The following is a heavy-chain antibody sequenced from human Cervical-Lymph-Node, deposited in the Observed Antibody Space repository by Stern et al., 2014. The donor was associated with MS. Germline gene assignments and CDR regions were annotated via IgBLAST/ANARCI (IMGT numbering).Heavy chain of an antibody. CDR2: IWYDGINK. J-gene: IGHJ4*02. V-gene: IGHV3-33*01. D-gene: IGHD3-22*01. Sequence: QVQLVESGGGVVQPGRSLRLSCAASGFTFSSYGIHWVRQAPGKGLEWVAVIWYDGINKYYADSVKGRFNISRDNSKNTLYLQMNSLRAEDTAVYYCAREGDYSDSSGYSHNFFDYWGQGTLVTVSS. CDR1: GFTFSSYG. CDR3: AREGDYSDSSGYSHNFFDY.